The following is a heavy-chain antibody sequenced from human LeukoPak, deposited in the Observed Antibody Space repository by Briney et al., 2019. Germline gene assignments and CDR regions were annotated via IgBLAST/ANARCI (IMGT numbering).Heavy chain of an antibody. Sequence: PSETLSLTCTVSGGSISSYYWSWIRQPPGKGLEWIGYIYYSGSTNYNPSLKSRVTMSVDTSKTQFSLKLSSVTAADTAVYYCARRGRGYSYGHSYFDYWGQGTLVTVSS. J-gene: IGHJ4*02. CDR2: IYYSGST. D-gene: IGHD5-18*01. CDR3: ARRGRGYSYGHSYFDY. V-gene: IGHV4-59*12. CDR1: GGSISSYY.